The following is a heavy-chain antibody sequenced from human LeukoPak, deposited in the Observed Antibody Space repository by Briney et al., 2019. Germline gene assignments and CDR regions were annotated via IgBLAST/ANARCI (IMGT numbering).Heavy chain of an antibody. CDR1: GFTFSSYG. Sequence: GGSLRLSCAASGFTFSSYGMHWVRQAPGKGLEWVAVIWYDGSNKYYADSVKGRFTISRDNSKNTLYLQMNRLRAEDTAVYYCTRLVGATFPFDYWGQGTLVTVSS. CDR2: IWYDGSNK. D-gene: IGHD1-26*01. J-gene: IGHJ4*02. CDR3: TRLVGATFPFDY. V-gene: IGHV3-33*01.